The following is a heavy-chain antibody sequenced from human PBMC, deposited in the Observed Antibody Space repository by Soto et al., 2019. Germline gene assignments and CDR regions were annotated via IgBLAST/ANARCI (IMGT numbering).Heavy chain of an antibody. D-gene: IGHD3-10*01. Sequence: EVQLVESGGGLVKPGGSLRLSCAASGFTFSSYSMNWVRQAPGKGLEWVSSISSSSSYIYYADSVKGRFTISRDNAKNSLYLQMNSLRAEDTAVYYCARGIRGSGSNYYYYGMDVWGQGTTVTVSS. CDR1: GFTFSSYS. V-gene: IGHV3-21*01. CDR3: ARGIRGSGSNYYYYGMDV. CDR2: ISSSSSYI. J-gene: IGHJ6*02.